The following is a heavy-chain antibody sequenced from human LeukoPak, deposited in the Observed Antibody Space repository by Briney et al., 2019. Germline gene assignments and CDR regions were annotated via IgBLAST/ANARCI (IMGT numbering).Heavy chain of an antibody. CDR3: ARVFLCLYPNDAFYI. J-gene: IGHJ3*02. CDR2: ITPNSGGT. D-gene: IGHD2/OR15-2a*01. Sequence: GASVKVTCKASGYTFTGYYMDWVRQPPGQGLEWMGWITPNSGGTNYAQEFQGRVSMTSARYISTAYMELSRLRSNGTAVYFCARVFLCLYPNDAFYIWGEGTMVTVSS. CDR1: GYTFTGYY. V-gene: IGHV1-2*02.